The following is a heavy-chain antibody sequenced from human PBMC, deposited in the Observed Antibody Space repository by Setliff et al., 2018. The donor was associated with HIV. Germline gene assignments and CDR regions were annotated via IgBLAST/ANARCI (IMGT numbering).Heavy chain of an antibody. V-gene: IGHV1-18*04. Sequence: ASVKVSCKSSGYTFTAYYIHWVRQARGQGLEWMGGIIIANYAQKLQGRVTMTTDTSTSTVYMELRSLRSDDTAVYYCARVPYRSAWFSGGHDAFDVWGQGTMVTVSS. CDR3: ARVPYRSAWFSGGHDAFDV. J-gene: IGHJ3*01. CDR1: GYTFTAYY. CDR2: IIIA. D-gene: IGHD6-19*01.